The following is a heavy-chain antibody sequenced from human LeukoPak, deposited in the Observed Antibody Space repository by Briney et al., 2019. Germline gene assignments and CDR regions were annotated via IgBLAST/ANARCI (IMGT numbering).Heavy chain of an antibody. J-gene: IGHJ4*02. CDR1: GGSISSCY. CDR2: IYYSGST. D-gene: IGHD3-22*01. CDR3: ATYYYDSSGYYGNFDY. Sequence: PSETLSLTCTVSGGSISSCYWSWIRQPPGKGLEWIGYIYYSGSTYYNPSLKSRVTISVDTSKNQFSLKLSSVTAADTAVYYCATYYYDSSGYYGNFDYWGQGTLVTVSS. V-gene: IGHV4-59*12.